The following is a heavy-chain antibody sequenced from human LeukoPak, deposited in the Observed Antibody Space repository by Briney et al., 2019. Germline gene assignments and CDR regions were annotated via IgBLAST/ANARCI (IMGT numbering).Heavy chain of an antibody. CDR2: IYYSGTT. J-gene: IGHJ4*02. CDR1: GGSIDSSSYY. V-gene: IGHV4-39*02. Sequence: SETLSLTCTVSGGSIDSSSYYWGWVRQPPGKGLEWIGSIYYSGTTYYNPSLKSRVSILADTSKNHFSLKLSSVTAADTAVYYCARGRLKPYCSGGSCYSNRGIFDYWGQGTLVTVSS. D-gene: IGHD2-15*01. CDR3: ARGRLKPYCSGGSCYSNRGIFDY.